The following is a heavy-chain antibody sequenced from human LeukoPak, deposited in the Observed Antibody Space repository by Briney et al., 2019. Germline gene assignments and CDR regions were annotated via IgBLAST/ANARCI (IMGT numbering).Heavy chain of an antibody. CDR1: GYIFTNYY. J-gene: IGHJ3*01. CDR3: ARYGSGAPDAFDV. V-gene: IGHV1-46*01. CDR2: INPSGGAT. D-gene: IGHD3-10*01. Sequence: ASVKVSYKASGYIFTNYYIHWVRQAPGQGLEWMGIINPSGGATSSAQKFQGRVTMTRDTSTNTVYMGLGSLRSEDTAVYYCARYGSGAPDAFDVWGQGTMVTVSS.